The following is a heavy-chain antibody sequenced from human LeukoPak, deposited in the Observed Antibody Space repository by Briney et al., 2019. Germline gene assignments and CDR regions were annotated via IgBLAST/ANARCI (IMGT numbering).Heavy chain of an antibody. CDR2: IYYSGST. Sequence: SETLSLTCTVSGGSSSSGGYYWSWIRQHPGKVLEWIGYIYYSGSTYYNPSLKSRVTISVDTSKNQFSLKLSSVTAADTAVYYCARAYSGYDLAFDYWGQGTLVTVSS. D-gene: IGHD5-12*01. CDR1: GGSSSSGGYY. J-gene: IGHJ4*02. CDR3: ARAYSGYDLAFDY. V-gene: IGHV4-31*03.